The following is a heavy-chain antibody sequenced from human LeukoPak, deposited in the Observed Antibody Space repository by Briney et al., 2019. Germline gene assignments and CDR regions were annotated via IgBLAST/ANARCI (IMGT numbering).Heavy chain of an antibody. CDR2: ISYDGSNK. D-gene: IGHD2-15*01. V-gene: IGHV3-30*18. Sequence: PGRSLRLSCAASGFTFSSYGMHWVRQAPGKGLEWVAVISYDGSNKYYADSVKGRFTISRDNSKNTLYLQMNSLRAEDTAVYYCAKGSGVAATLVPFDYWGQGTLVTVSS. CDR1: GFTFSSYG. CDR3: AKGSGVAATLVPFDY. J-gene: IGHJ4*02.